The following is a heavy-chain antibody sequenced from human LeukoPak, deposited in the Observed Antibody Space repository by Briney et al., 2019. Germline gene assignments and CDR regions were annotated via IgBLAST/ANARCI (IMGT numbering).Heavy chain of an antibody. D-gene: IGHD2-21*02. CDR1: GGSFSGYY. CDR2: INHSGST. Sequence: SETLSLTCAVYGGSFSGYYWSWIRQPPGKGLEWIGEINHSGSTNYNPSLKSRVTISVDTSKNQFSLKLSSVTAADTAVYYCARGQIYCGGDCYSRDFDYWGRGTLVTVSS. CDR3: ARGQIYCGGDCYSRDFDY. J-gene: IGHJ4*02. V-gene: IGHV4-34*01.